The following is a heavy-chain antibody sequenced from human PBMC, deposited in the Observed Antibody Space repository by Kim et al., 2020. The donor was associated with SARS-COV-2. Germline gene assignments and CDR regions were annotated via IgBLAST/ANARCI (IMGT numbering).Heavy chain of an antibody. CDR2: ISGSGGST. CDR1: GFTFSSYA. D-gene: IGHD3-10*01. CDR3: AKVVMQCPRLLWFGELCRYYFDY. J-gene: IGHJ4*02. V-gene: IGHV3-23*01. Sequence: GGSLRLSCAASGFTFSSYAMSWVRQAPGKGLEWVSAISGSGGSTYYADSVKGRFTISRDNSKNTLYLQMNSLRAEDTAVYYCAKVVMQCPRLLWFGELCRYYFDYWGQGTLVTVSS.